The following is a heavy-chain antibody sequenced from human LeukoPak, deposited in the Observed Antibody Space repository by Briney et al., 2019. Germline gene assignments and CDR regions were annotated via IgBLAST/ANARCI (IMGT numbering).Heavy chain of an antibody. CDR3: ARDAPFDSGGYTGDYFDY. V-gene: IGHV3-74*01. CDR2: VNSDGSST. D-gene: IGHD3-22*01. Sequence: GSLRLSCAASGFTFSSYWMHWVRQAPGKGLGWVSRVNSDGSSTTYADSVKGRFTISRDTAKNTLYLQINSLRAEDTAVYYCARDAPFDSGGYTGDYFDYWGQGTLVTVSS. J-gene: IGHJ4*02. CDR1: GFTFSSYW.